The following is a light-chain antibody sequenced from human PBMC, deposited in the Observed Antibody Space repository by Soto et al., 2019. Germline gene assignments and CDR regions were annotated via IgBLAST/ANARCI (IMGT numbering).Light chain of an antibody. CDR2: GAS. J-gene: IGKJ4*01. CDR1: QSVSSSY. Sequence: EIVLTQSPGTLSLSRGERATLSCRASQSVSSSYIAWYQQKPGQAPRLLIYGASSRATGIPDRFSGSGSGTDFTLTISRLEPEDYAVYYCQQYGSSPPVTFGGGTKVEIK. V-gene: IGKV3-20*01. CDR3: QQYGSSPPVT.